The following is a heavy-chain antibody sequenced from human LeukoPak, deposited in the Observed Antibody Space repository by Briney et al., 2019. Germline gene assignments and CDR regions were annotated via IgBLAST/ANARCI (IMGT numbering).Heavy chain of an antibody. Sequence: KLGESLKISCKGSAYSFTSYWIGWVRQMPGKGLEWMGIIYPGDSDTRYSPSFQGQVTISADKSISTAYLRWSSLKASDTAMYYCARRSDLSSSWFFDYWGQGTLVTVSS. CDR2: IYPGDSDT. CDR3: ARRSDLSSSWFFDY. J-gene: IGHJ4*02. D-gene: IGHD6-13*01. CDR1: AYSFTSYW. V-gene: IGHV5-51*01.